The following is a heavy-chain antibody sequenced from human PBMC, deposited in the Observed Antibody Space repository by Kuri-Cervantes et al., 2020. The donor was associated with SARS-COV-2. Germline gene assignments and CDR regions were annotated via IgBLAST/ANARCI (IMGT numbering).Heavy chain of an antibody. D-gene: IGHD1-26*01. CDR2: INPSGGST. Sequence: ASVKVSCKASGYTFTSYYMHWVRQAPGQGLEWMGIINPSGGSTSYAQKFQGRVTMTRDTSTSTVYMELSSLRSDDTAVYYCARSELLNDAFDIWGQGTMVTVSS. J-gene: IGHJ3*02. V-gene: IGHV1-46*01. CDR3: ARSELLNDAFDI. CDR1: GYTFTSYY.